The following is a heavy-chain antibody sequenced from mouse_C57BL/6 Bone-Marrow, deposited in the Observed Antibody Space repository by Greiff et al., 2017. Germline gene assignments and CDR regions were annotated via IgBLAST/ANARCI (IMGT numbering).Heavy chain of an antibody. CDR3: TRSAYYGRDY. Sequence: VQLQQSGTVLARPGASVKMSCKTSGYTFTSYWMNWVKQRPGPGLEWIGAIYPGHSDTSYNQKFKGKAKLTAVTSASTAYMELSSLTNEDSAVYYCTRSAYYGRDYWGQGTTLTVSS. D-gene: IGHD1-1*01. V-gene: IGHV1-5*01. CDR2: IYPGHSDT. CDR1: GYTFTSYW. J-gene: IGHJ2*01.